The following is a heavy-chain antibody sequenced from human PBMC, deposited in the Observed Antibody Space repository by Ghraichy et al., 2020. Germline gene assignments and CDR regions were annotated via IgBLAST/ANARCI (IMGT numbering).Heavy chain of an antibody. CDR1: GFTFSDYY. CDR2: LRNKANSYTT. CDR3: VRVSDSNLDY. Sequence: GESLNISCAASGFTFSDYYMDWVRQAPGKGLEWVGRLRNKANSYTTEYAASVKDRFTISRDDSKSSLYLQMNSLKSEDTAVYYCVRVSDSNLDYWGQGTLGTVSS. J-gene: IGHJ4*02. V-gene: IGHV3-72*01. D-gene: IGHD2-21*02.